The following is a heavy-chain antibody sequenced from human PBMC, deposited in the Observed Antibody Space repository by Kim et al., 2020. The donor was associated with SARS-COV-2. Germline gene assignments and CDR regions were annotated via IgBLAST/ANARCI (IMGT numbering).Heavy chain of an antibody. J-gene: IGHJ6*02. D-gene: IGHD3-9*01. CDR3: AKDNDILTGRSYYGMDV. V-gene: IGHV3-43*01. Sequence: VKGRFTISRDNSKNSLYLQMNSLRTEDTALYYCAKDNDILTGRSYYGMDVWGQGTTVTVSS.